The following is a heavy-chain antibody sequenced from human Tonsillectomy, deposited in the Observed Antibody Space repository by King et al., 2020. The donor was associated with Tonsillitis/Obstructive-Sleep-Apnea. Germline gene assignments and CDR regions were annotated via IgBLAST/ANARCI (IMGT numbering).Heavy chain of an antibody. Sequence: DVQLVESGGGLVQPGGSLRLSCAASGFTFSTYWMSWVRQAPGKGLEWVANIKQHGSEKYYVDSVKGRFTISRDNAKNSLYLQMNSLRAEDTAVYYCARGRINYDFWSGYYGGYFDYWGQGTLVTVSS. CDR3: ARGRINYDFWSGYYGGYFDY. D-gene: IGHD3-3*01. J-gene: IGHJ4*02. CDR2: IKQHGSEK. V-gene: IGHV3-7*03. CDR1: GFTFSTYW.